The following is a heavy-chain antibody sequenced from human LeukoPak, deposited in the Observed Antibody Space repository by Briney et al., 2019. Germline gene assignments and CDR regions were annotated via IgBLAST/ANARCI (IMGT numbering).Heavy chain of an antibody. CDR2: INPNSGGT. Sequence: GASVKVPCKASGYTFTGYYMHWVRQAPGQGLEWMGWINPNSGGTNYAQKFQGRVTMTRDTSISTAYMELSRLRSDDTAVYYCARGPQSPYCGGDCSYFDYWGQGTLVTVSS. J-gene: IGHJ4*02. CDR1: GYTFTGYY. CDR3: ARGPQSPYCGGDCSYFDY. D-gene: IGHD2-21*02. V-gene: IGHV1-2*02.